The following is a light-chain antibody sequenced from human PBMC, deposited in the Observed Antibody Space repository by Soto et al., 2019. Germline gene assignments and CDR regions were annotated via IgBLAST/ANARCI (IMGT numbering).Light chain of an antibody. J-gene: IGKJ4*01. CDR2: DAS. V-gene: IGKV3-20*01. Sequence: EIVLTQSPGTLSLSPGERATLSCRASQSVGSNKLAWYQQKRGQAPRFLMYDASTRATGIPDRVSGSGSGTDFTLTISRLEPEDFAVYYCQQYCSTPLTFGGGTKVEIK. CDR3: QQYCSTPLT. CDR1: QSVGSNK.